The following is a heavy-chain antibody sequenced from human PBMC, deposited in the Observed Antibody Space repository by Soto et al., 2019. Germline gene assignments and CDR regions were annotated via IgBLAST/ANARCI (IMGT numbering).Heavy chain of an antibody. CDR1: GFTFSSFA. CDR3: ATQDFRGTTGTT. Sequence: LRLSCAASGFTFSSFAMGWVRQAPGKGLAWVSLISGSSDITYYANSVKGRFTISRDNSKNTLYLQINSLRAKDTAVYFCATQDFRGTTGTTWGQGTLVTVSS. J-gene: IGHJ4*02. CDR2: ISGSSDIT. V-gene: IGHV3-23*01. D-gene: IGHD1-1*01.